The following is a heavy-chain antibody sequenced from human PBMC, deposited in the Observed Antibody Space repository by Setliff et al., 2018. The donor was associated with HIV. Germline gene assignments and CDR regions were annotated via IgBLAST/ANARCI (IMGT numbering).Heavy chain of an antibody. Sequence: ASVKVSCKASGYTFTKYAMHWVRQAPGQRLGWMAWINAGNGNTKYSQRFQGRVTITRDTSASTAYMEVSSLTYEDTAVYYCATLAVAGPENDYWGQGTLVTVSS. D-gene: IGHD6-19*01. CDR3: ATLAVAGPENDY. J-gene: IGHJ4*02. V-gene: IGHV1-3*01. CDR1: GYTFTKYA. CDR2: INAGNGNT.